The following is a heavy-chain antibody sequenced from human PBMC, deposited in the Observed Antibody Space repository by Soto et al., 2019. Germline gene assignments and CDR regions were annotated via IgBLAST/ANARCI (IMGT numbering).Heavy chain of an antibody. D-gene: IGHD1-26*01. CDR3: ARGGARRSVARYLFES. CDR1: GFTFSTYG. CDR2: SSYDENDI. Sequence: QEQLVESGGGVVQPGRSLRLSCAASGFTFSTYGIHWVRQAPGKGLEWVAVSSYDENDIKYADSVKGRFTVSRDNSKNTAYLQMNTLGAEDTAVYYCARGGARRSVARYLFESWGPGTLVTVSS. V-gene: IGHV3-30*03. J-gene: IGHJ5*01.